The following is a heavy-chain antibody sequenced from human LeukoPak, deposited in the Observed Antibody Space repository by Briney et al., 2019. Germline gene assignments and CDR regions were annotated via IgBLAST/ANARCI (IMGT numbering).Heavy chain of an antibody. CDR2: INPNSGGT. Sequence: ASVKVSCKASGYTFTGYYMHWVRQAPGQGLEWMGWINPNSGGTNYAQKFQGRVTMTTDTSTSTAYMELRSLRSDDTAVYYRARSKDYFDSSGYIYYYYYMDVWGKGTTVTISS. CDR1: GYTFTGYY. J-gene: IGHJ6*03. D-gene: IGHD3-22*01. V-gene: IGHV1-2*02. CDR3: ARSKDYFDSSGYIYYYYYMDV.